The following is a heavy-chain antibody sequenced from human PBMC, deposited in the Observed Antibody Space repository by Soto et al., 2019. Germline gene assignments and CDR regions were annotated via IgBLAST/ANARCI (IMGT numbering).Heavy chain of an antibody. CDR1: GFTFSSYG. CDR2: ISYDGSNK. Sequence: GSLRLSCAASGFTFSSYGMHWVRQAPGKGLEWVAVISYDGSNKYYADSVKGRFTISRDNSKNTLYLQMNSLRAEDTAVYYCAIPQGPLLTGYYWGAFDIWGQGTMVTVS. V-gene: IGHV3-30*03. J-gene: IGHJ3*02. CDR3: AIPQGPLLTGYYWGAFDI. D-gene: IGHD3-9*01.